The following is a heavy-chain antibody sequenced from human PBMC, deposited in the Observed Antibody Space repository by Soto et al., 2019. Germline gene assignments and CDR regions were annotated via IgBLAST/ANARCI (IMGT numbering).Heavy chain of an antibody. CDR3: ARDGHRVGYYDSSGYYCLDY. Sequence: QVQLVQSGAEVKKPGSSVKVSCKASGGTFSSYAISWVRQAPGQGLVWMGGIIPIFGTANYAQKFQGRVTSTAGESTSTPYMELSSLRSEDTAVYYCARDGHRVGYYDSSGYYCLDYWGQGALVTVSS. D-gene: IGHD3-22*01. CDR1: GGTFSSYA. V-gene: IGHV1-69*12. CDR2: IIPIFGTA. J-gene: IGHJ4*02.